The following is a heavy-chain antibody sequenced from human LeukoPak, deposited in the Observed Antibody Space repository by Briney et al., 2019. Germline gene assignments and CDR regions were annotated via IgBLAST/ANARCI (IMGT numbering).Heavy chain of an antibody. CDR3: AKNSTAAWFDP. CDR1: GYSISSGDY. D-gene: IGHD2/OR15-2a*01. J-gene: IGHJ5*02. CDR2: IYYSGST. V-gene: IGHV4-38-2*01. Sequence: SETLSLTCAVSGYSISSGDYWAWLRQPPGKGLEWIGSIYYSGSTDYNPSLKSRVSISVDTSKNQCSLKLFSVTAADTAVYYCAKNSTAAWFDPWGQGTLVTVSS.